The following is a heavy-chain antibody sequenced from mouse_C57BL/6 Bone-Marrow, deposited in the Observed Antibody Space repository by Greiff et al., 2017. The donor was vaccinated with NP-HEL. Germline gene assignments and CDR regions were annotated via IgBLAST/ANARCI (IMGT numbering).Heavy chain of an antibody. CDR3: ARWDYGSRRGDYAMDY. V-gene: IGHV1-39*01. CDR1: GYSFTDYN. Sequence: LVEPGASVKISCKASGYSFTDYNMNWVKQSNGKSLEWIGVINPNYGTTSYNQKFKGKATLTVDQSSSTAYMQLNSLTSEDSAVYYCARWDYGSRRGDYAMDYWGQGTSVTVSS. D-gene: IGHD1-1*01. J-gene: IGHJ4*01. CDR2: INPNYGTT.